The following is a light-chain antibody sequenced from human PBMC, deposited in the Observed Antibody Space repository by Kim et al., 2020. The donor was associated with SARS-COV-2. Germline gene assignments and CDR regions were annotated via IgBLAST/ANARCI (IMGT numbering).Light chain of an antibody. J-gene: IGLJ2*01. Sequence: RVPISGTGSSPNIGSGYDVHWYQQLPGTAPKLLIYGNSNRPSGVPDRFSGSKSGTSASLAITGLQAEDEADYYCQSYDSSLSGSVFGGGTQLTVL. CDR2: GNS. CDR3: QSYDSSLSGSV. CDR1: SPNIGSGYD. V-gene: IGLV1-40*01.